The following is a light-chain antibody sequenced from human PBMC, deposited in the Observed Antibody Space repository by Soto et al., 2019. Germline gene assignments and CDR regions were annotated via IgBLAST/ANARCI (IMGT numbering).Light chain of an antibody. V-gene: IGLV2-11*01. CDR2: DVS. CDR3: CSYVGGYSYV. J-gene: IGLJ1*01. CDR1: SSDVGDYNS. Sequence: QSALTQPRSVSGSPGQSVTVSCIGTSSDVGDYNSVSWYQQHPGKAPKLMIYDVSKRPSGVPDRFSGSKSGNTASLTISGLQAEDETDYYCCSYVGGYSYVFGRGTKANVL.